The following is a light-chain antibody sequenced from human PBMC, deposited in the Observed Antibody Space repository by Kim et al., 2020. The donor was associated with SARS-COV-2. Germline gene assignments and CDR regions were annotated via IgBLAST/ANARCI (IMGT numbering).Light chain of an antibody. CDR1: KLGDKY. V-gene: IGLV3-1*01. CDR3: HSLDSSLV. J-gene: IGLJ2*01. CDR2: QDS. Sequence: SYELTQPPSVSVSPGQTASITCSGDKLGDKYACWYQQKPGQSPVLVIYQDSKRPSGLPARFSGSNSGNTATLSISGTQPMDEAHYYCHSLDSSLVFGGGT.